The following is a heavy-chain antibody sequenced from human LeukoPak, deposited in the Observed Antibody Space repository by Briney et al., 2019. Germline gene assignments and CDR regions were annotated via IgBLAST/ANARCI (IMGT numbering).Heavy chain of an antibody. D-gene: IGHD3-10*01. CDR2: INHSGST. CDR3: ARGPRGTMARGVLVKGCLDY. Sequence: SETLSLTCVVYGGSFSGYYWSWIRQPPGKGLEWIGEINHSGSTNYNPSLKSRVTISVDTSKNQFSLKLSSVTAADTAVYYCARGPRGTMARGVLVKGCLDYWGQGTLVTVSS. J-gene: IGHJ4*02. CDR1: GGSFSGYY. V-gene: IGHV4-34*01.